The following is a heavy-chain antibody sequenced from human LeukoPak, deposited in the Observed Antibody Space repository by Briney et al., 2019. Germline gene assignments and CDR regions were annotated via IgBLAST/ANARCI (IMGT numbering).Heavy chain of an antibody. CDR3: ARDTGYTYGYDY. D-gene: IGHD5-18*01. J-gene: IGHJ4*02. Sequence: RASETLSLTCTVSGGSIRSSSYYWGWIRQPPGKGLEWIGSISYRGSTYYKPSLKSRVTISVDTSKNQFSLKLSSVTAADTAVYYCARDTGYTYGYDYWGQGTLLTVSS. CDR1: GGSIRSSSYY. V-gene: IGHV4-39*07. CDR2: ISYRGST.